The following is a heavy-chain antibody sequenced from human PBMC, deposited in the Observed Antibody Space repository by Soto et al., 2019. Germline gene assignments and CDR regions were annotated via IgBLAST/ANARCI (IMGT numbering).Heavy chain of an antibody. CDR1: RFRFSAYG. CDR3: VKGGYKTGWPPFDH. V-gene: IGHV3-30*18. D-gene: IGHD6-19*01. Sequence: QVKLVESGGAVVQSGRSLRLSCTASRFRFSAYGMHWVRQAPGKGLEWVALISDDGKTQFFTDSVEGRFTISRDNSRNTLYLPMNSLRPEDTAVYYCVKGGYKTGWPPFDHWGHGTRVTVSS. J-gene: IGHJ4*01. CDR2: ISDDGKTQ.